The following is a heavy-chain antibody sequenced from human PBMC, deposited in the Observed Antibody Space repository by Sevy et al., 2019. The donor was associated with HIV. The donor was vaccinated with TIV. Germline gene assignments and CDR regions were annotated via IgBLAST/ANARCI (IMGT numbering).Heavy chain of an antibody. V-gene: IGHV3-30*18. CDR2: ISYHGRDK. CDR3: AKDFTGYNGMDV. CDR1: GITFSTSG. J-gene: IGHJ6*02. Sequence: GGSLRLSCVVSGITFSTSGMHWVRQAPGKVLEWVAVISYHGRDKFYADSVKGRSTISRDNSKNILYLQMISLRAEDTAVYYFAKDFTGYNGMDVWGQGTMVTVSS. D-gene: IGHD3-9*01.